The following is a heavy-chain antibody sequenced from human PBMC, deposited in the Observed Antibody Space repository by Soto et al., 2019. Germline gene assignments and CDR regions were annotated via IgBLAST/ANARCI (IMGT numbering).Heavy chain of an antibody. CDR3: ARMPSCSGGSCYSDSWFDP. CDR1: GGTFSSYA. D-gene: IGHD2-15*01. J-gene: IGHJ5*02. Sequence: SVKVSCKASGGTFSSYAISWVRQAPGQGLEWMGGIIPIFGTANYTQKFQGRVTITADESTSTAYMELSSLRSEDTAVYYCARMPSCSGGSCYSDSWFDPWGQGTLVTVSS. V-gene: IGHV1-69*13. CDR2: IIPIFGTA.